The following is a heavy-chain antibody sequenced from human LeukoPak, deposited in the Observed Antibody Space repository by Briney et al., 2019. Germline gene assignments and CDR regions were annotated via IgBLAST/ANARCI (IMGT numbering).Heavy chain of an antibody. J-gene: IGHJ4*02. D-gene: IGHD1-1*01. CDR2: IIPILGIA. CDR3: ARAGLNDFDY. Sequence: SVKVSCKASGGTFSSYAISWVRPAPGQGLEWMGRIIPILGIANYAQKFQGRVTITADKSTSTAYMGLSSLRSEDTAVYYCARAGLNDFDYWGQGTLVTVSS. V-gene: IGHV1-69*04. CDR1: GGTFSSYA.